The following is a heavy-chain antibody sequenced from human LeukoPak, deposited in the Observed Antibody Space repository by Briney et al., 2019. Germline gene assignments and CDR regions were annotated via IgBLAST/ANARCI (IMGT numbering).Heavy chain of an antibody. Sequence: ASVKVSCKASGYTFTSYGISWVRQAPGQGLEWMGWISAYNGNTNYAQKLQGRVTMTTDTSTSTAYMELSSLRSEDTAVYYCATGLGYYGSGSYLEGYWGQGTLVTVSS. V-gene: IGHV1-18*01. CDR1: GYTFTSYG. J-gene: IGHJ4*02. D-gene: IGHD3-10*01. CDR2: ISAYNGNT. CDR3: ATGLGYYGSGSYLEGY.